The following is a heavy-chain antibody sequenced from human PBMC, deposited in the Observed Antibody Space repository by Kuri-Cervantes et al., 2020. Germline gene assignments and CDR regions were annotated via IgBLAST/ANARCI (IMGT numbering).Heavy chain of an antibody. V-gene: IGHV3-33*01. CDR1: GFTFSSYG. J-gene: IGHJ4*02. Sequence: GGSLRLPCAASGFTFSSYGLHWVRQAPGKGLEWVAVIWYDGSNKYYADSVKGRFTISRDNSKNTLYLQMNSLRAEYTAVYYCATLPQQLESDYWGQGTLVTVSS. CDR2: IWYDGSNK. D-gene: IGHD6-13*01. CDR3: ATLPQQLESDY.